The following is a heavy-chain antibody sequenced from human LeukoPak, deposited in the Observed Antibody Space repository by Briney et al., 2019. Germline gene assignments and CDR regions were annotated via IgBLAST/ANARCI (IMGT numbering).Heavy chain of an antibody. V-gene: IGHV3-30-3*01. CDR3: AKDPPYYYGSGSSDAFDI. CDR1: GFTFSSYA. CDR2: ISYGGSNK. Sequence: PGGSLRLSCAASGFTFSSYALHWVRQAPGKGLEWVAVISYGGSNKYYADSVKGRFTISRDNSKNTLFLQMNSLRPEDTAVYYCAKDPPYYYGSGSSDAFDIWGQGTMVTVSS. J-gene: IGHJ3*02. D-gene: IGHD3-10*01.